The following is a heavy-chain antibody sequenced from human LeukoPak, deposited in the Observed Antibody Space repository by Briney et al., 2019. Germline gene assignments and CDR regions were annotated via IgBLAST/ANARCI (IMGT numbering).Heavy chain of an antibody. D-gene: IGHD1-26*01. V-gene: IGHV3-11*06. CDR3: ARAGEYYFDY. CDR2: ISSSSSYT. Sequence: KTGGSLRLSCAASGFTFSDYYMSWIRQAPGKGLEWVSYISSSSSYTNYAVSVKGRFTISRDNAKNSLYLQMNSLRAEDTAVYYCARAGEYYFDYWGQGTLVTVSS. CDR1: GFTFSDYY. J-gene: IGHJ4*02.